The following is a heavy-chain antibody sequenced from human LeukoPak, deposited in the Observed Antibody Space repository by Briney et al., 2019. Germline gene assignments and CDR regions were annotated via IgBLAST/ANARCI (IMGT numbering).Heavy chain of an antibody. Sequence: GGSLRLSCAASGFTFSSYSMNWVRQAPGKGLEWVSSISSSSSYIYYADSVKGRFTIYRDKAKNSLYLQMNSLRAEDTAVYYCARGYYYDSSGYYPYYDYWGQGTLVTVSS. V-gene: IGHV3-21*01. D-gene: IGHD3-22*01. CDR3: ARGYYYDSSGYYPYYDY. CDR2: ISSSSSYI. J-gene: IGHJ4*02. CDR1: GFTFSSYS.